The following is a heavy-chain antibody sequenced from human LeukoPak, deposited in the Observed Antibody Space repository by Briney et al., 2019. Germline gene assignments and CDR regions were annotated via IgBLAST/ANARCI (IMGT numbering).Heavy chain of an antibody. CDR1: GFTFSSYW. V-gene: IGHV3-7*01. D-gene: IGHD1-26*01. Sequence: GGSLRLSCAASGFTFSSYWMSWVRQAPGKGLEWVANIKQDGSEKYYVDSVKGRFTISRDNAKNSLYLQMNSLRAEDTAVYYCARDKIVGATHFDYWGQRTLVTVSS. CDR2: IKQDGSEK. CDR3: ARDKIVGATHFDY. J-gene: IGHJ4*02.